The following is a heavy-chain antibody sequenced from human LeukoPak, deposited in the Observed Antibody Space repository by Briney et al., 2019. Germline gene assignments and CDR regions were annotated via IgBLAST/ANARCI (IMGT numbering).Heavy chain of an antibody. CDR1: GYTFTGYY. D-gene: IGHD3-10*01. CDR2: INPNSGGT. J-gene: IGHJ4*02. CDR3: ARDYWFGELLSNFDY. V-gene: IGHV1-2*02. Sequence: ASVKVSCKASGYTFTGYYMHWVRQAPGQGLEWMGWINPNSGGTNYAQKFQGRVTMTRDTSISTAYMELSRLRSDDTAVYSCARDYWFGELLSNFDYRGQGTLVTVSS.